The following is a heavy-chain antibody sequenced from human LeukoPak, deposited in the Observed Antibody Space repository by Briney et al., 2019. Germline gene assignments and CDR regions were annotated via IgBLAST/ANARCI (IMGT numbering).Heavy chain of an antibody. D-gene: IGHD5-12*01. CDR2: ISSSGNTI. CDR3: ARDQGYSDYGFARPYYQYYMDV. CDR1: GFTFSDYY. J-gene: IGHJ6*03. Sequence: GGSLRLSYAASGFTFSDYYMSWIRQAPGKGLEWVSYISSSGNTIYYADSVKGRFTISRDNARNSLYLQMNSLRVEDTAVYYCARDQGYSDYGFARPYYQYYMDVWGKGTTVTISS. V-gene: IGHV3-11*04.